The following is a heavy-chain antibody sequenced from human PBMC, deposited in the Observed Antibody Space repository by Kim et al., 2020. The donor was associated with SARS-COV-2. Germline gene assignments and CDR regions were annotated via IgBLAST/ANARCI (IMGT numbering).Heavy chain of an antibody. D-gene: IGHD4-4*01. Sequence: SETLSLTCTVSGDSIRSYYWSWIRQPPGKGLECIGYIHYSGSTNYNPSLKSRVTISVDTSKNQVSLKVNSVTAADTAVYYCARDTTTRGSLSYYFDYWGQGTLVTVSS. V-gene: IGHV4-59*01. CDR2: IHYSGST. CDR3: ARDTTTRGSLSYYFDY. J-gene: IGHJ4*02. CDR1: GDSIRSYY.